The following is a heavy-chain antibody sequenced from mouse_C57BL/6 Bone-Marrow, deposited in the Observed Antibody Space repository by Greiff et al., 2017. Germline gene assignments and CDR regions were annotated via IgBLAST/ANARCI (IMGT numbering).Heavy chain of an antibody. J-gene: IGHJ2*01. V-gene: IGHV5-4*01. CDR3: ARDYYGSSPLFDY. Sequence: EVQRVESGGGLVKPGGSLKLSCAASGFTFSSYAMSWVRQTPEKRLEWVATISDGGSYTYYPDNVKGRFTISRDNAKNNLYLQMSHLKSEDTAMYYCARDYYGSSPLFDYWGQGTTLTVSS. CDR1: GFTFSSYA. CDR2: ISDGGSYT. D-gene: IGHD1-1*01.